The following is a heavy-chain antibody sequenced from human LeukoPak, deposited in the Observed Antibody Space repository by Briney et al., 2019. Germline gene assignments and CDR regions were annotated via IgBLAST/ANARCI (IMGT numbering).Heavy chain of an antibody. J-gene: IGHJ4*02. CDR3: AKASSDLGSCDY. CDR2: IRYDGSNK. Sequence: GGSLRLSCAASGFTFSSYSMNWVRQAPGKGLEWVAFIRYDGSNKYYADSVKGRFTISRDNSKNTLYLQMNSLRAEDTAVYYCAKASSDLGSCDYWGQGTLVTVSS. V-gene: IGHV3-30*02. CDR1: GFTFSSYS. D-gene: IGHD2-2*01.